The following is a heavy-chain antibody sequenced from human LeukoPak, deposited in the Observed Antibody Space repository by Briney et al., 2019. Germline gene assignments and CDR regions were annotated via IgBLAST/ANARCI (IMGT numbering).Heavy chain of an antibody. J-gene: IGHJ3*01. CDR1: GGSISGSY. Sequence: SETLSLTCTVSGGSISGSYWSWIRHPPGKGLEWIGYIYHSGSTNYNPSLKSRVTISVDMSTNQFSLKLGSVTAADTAIYYCARVTWAADAFDFWGQGTMVTVSS. CDR3: ARVTWAADAFDF. D-gene: IGHD6-13*01. V-gene: IGHV4-59*13. CDR2: IYHSGST.